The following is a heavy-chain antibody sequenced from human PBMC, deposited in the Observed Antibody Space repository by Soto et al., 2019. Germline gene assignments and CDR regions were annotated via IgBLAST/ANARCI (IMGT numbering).Heavy chain of an antibody. CDR2: IYISGTT. V-gene: IGHV4-30-4*01. Sequence: SETLSLTCTVSGGSVGSGDYYWSWIRQPPGQGLEWIGYIYISGTTYYSPSLKSRVIISLDKSNNQFSLKLSSVTAADTAVYYCARIIPPHYYGLDVWGQGTMVTVSS. CDR1: GGSVGSGDYY. CDR3: ARIIPPHYYGLDV. J-gene: IGHJ6*02. D-gene: IGHD2-21*01.